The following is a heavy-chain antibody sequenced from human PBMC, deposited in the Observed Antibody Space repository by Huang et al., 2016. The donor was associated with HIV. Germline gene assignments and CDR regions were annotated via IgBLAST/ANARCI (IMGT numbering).Heavy chain of an antibody. J-gene: IGHJ4*02. V-gene: IGHV7-4-1*02. CDR1: GYTFTTYS. D-gene: IGHD3-9*01. Sequence: QVQLVQSGSELRKPGASVKVYCQDSGYTFTTYSLIWVRQAPGQGLEWMGWINTKTGKTTYAQGFTGRFVFSLDTTVNTAYLQISSLKTDDTAKYFCARYRLTGTFLDSWGQGTQVTVSS. CDR2: INTKTGKT. CDR3: ARYRLTGTFLDS.